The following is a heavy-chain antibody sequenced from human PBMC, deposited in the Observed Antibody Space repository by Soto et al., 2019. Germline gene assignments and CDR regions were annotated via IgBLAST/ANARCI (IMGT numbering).Heavy chain of an antibody. Sequence: PSETLSLTCTVSGDSISSYSWSWIRQPPGKGLEWIGNIHYNGNTKYSPSLKSRVTMSVDTSKNHFSLKLISVTTADTAVYYCARTLYSYGPRFDYWGQGTLVTVSS. CDR1: GDSISSYS. V-gene: IGHV4-59*01. D-gene: IGHD5-18*01. J-gene: IGHJ4*02. CDR2: IHYNGNT. CDR3: ARTLYSYGPRFDY.